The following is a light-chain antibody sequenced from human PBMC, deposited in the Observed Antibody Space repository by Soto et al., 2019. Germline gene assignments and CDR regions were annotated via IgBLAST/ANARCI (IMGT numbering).Light chain of an antibody. CDR2: DAS. Sequence: DIQMTQSPSSLSASVGDRVTITCQASHDISNYLNWYQQKPGKAPKLLIYDASNLETGVPSRFSGSGSGTVFTFTISSLQPEDIATYYCQQYDNLLLTFGGGTKVEIK. J-gene: IGKJ4*01. CDR3: QQYDNLLLT. V-gene: IGKV1-33*01. CDR1: HDISNY.